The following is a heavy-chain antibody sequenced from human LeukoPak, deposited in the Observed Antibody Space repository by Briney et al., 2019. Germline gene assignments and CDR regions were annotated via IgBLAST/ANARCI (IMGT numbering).Heavy chain of an antibody. CDR3: ARDVGEYCSSVSCYASDY. CDR1: GYTFTGYY. Sequence: GASVKVSCKASGYTFTGYYMHWVRQAPGQGLEWMGWINPNSGGTNYAQKFQGRVTMTRDTSINTFYMELSMLRSDDTAVYYCARDVGEYCSSVSCYASDYWGQGTLVTVSS. CDR2: INPNSGGT. D-gene: IGHD2-2*01. J-gene: IGHJ4*02. V-gene: IGHV1-2*02.